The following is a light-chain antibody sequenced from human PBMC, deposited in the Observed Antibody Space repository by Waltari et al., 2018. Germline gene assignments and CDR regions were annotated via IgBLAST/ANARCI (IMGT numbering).Light chain of an antibody. CDR1: QGISSY. J-gene: IGKJ1*01. Sequence: DIQLTQSPSFLSASVGDRVTITCRASQGISSYLAWYQQKPGKAPKLLIYAASSLQSGVPSRFSGSGSGTEFTLTISSLQPEDFATYSCQLRGTFGQGTKVEIE. V-gene: IGKV1-9*01. CDR2: AAS. CDR3: QLRGT.